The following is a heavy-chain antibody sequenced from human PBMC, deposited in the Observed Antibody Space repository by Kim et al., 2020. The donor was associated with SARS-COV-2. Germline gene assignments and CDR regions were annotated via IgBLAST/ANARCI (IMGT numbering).Heavy chain of an antibody. J-gene: IGHJ4*02. V-gene: IGHV3-21*01. D-gene: IGHD1-26*01. CDR3: ARGVGTEILDS. CDR1: GFTFSSYR. Sequence: GGSLRLSCAASGFTFSSYRMNWVRQAPGKGLEWVSSISSSRTYIFYADSVKGRFTISRDNAKNSLFLQMNRLRADDTAVYYCARGVGTEILDSWGQGTLVTVSS. CDR2: ISSSRTYI.